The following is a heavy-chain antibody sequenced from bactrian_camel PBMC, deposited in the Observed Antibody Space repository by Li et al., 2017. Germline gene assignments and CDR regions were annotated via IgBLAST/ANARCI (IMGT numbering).Heavy chain of an antibody. J-gene: IGHJ4*01. CDR1: GVTYASTHDVNC. CDR3: AATGSTWMPWSLLLASYKYTY. CDR2: IDSDGST. D-gene: IGHD2*01. Sequence: HVQLVESGGGSVQTGGSLRLSCAASGVTYASTHDVNCIGWFRQRPGKEREGVAAIDSDGSTNYADSVKGRFTISEDNAKNTLYLQINSLKPEDTAMYYCAATGSTWMPWSLLLASYKYTYWGQGTQVTVS. V-gene: IGHV3S53*01.